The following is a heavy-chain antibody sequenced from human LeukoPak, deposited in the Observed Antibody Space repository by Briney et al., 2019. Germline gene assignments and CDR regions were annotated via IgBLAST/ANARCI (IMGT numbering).Heavy chain of an antibody. Sequence: GGSLRLSCAASGFTFSTYSMNWVRQAPGKGLEWVSYISSSSNTIYYADSVKGRFTVSRDNAKNSLYLQMNSLRDEDTAVYYCARDILTKQAYSGYDNWGQGTLVTVSS. CDR1: GFTFSTYS. V-gene: IGHV3-48*02. CDR3: ARDILTKQAYSGYDN. D-gene: IGHD5-12*01. J-gene: IGHJ4*02. CDR2: ISSSSNTI.